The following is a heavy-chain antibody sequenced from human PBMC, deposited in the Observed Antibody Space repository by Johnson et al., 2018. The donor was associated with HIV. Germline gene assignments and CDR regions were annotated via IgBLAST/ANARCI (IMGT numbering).Heavy chain of an antibody. J-gene: IGHJ3*02. D-gene: IGHD3-10*01. CDR3: AREYYGSGSDAFDI. CDR2: ITQDGSEK. Sequence: VQLVESGGGLVQPGGSLRLSCAASGFTFSSYWMSWVRQAPGKGLEWVANITQDGSEKYYVDSVKGRFTISRDNAKNSLYLQMNSLRAEDTAVYYCAREYYGSGSDAFDIWGQGTMVTVSS. CDR1: GFTFSSYW. V-gene: IGHV3-7*01.